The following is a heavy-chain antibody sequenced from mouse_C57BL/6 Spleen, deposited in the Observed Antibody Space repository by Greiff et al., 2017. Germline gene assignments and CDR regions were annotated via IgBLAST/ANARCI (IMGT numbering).Heavy chain of an antibody. CDR2: ISDGGSYT. CDR1: GFTFSSYA. CDR3: TRGQSPYAMDD. Sequence: EVKLVESGGGLVKPGGSLKLSCAASGFTFSSYAMSWVRQTPEKRLEWVANISDGGSYTYYPDNLKGRFTISRDNAKNNLYLQRSHLKAEDTAKYYCTRGQSPYAMDDWGQGTSVTVSS. J-gene: IGHJ4*01. V-gene: IGHV5-4*03.